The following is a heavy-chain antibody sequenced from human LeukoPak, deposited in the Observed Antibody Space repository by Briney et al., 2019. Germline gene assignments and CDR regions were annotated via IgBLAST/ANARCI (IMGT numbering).Heavy chain of an antibody. J-gene: IGHJ6*02. Sequence: ASVNVSFKASGGTFSSYAISWVRQAPGQGLEWMGGIIPIFGTANYAQKFQGRVTITADESTSTAYMELSSLRSEDTAVYYCTIFGVLEGYYGMDVWGQGTTVTVSS. CDR2: IIPIFGTA. CDR1: GGTFSSYA. CDR3: TIFGVLEGYYGMDV. V-gene: IGHV1-69*13. D-gene: IGHD3-3*01.